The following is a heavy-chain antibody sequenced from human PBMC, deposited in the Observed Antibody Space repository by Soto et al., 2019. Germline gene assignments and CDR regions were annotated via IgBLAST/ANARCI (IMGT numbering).Heavy chain of an antibody. V-gene: IGHV1-2*02. CDR1: GYTFTFYY. CDR3: ARDLAKGGGSAGFDY. CDR2: INPKSGGT. Sequence: QVQLVQSGAEVKKPGPSVTVSGKASGYTFTFYYMPWVRQAPGKGLDGMGWINPKSGGTMYPQKFQGRVTMTWDTSISTAYMALTRLRSDDTAVYYCARDLAKGGGSAGFDYWGQGTLVTVSS. J-gene: IGHJ4*02. D-gene: IGHD1-26*01.